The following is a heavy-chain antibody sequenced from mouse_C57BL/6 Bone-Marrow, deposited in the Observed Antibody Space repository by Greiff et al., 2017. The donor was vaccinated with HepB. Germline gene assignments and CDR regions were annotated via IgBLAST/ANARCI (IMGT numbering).Heavy chain of an antibody. CDR1: GYTFTSYW. CDR2: IDPSDSYT. V-gene: IGHV1-69*01. Sequence: QVQLQQPGAELVMPGASVKLSCKASGYTFTSYWMHWVKQRPGQGLEWIGEIDPSDSYTNYNQKFKGKSTLTVDKSSSTACMQLSSLTSEDSAVYYCARGGTTVVAPVAYWGQGTLVTVSA. CDR3: ARGGTTVVAPVAY. J-gene: IGHJ3*01. D-gene: IGHD1-1*01.